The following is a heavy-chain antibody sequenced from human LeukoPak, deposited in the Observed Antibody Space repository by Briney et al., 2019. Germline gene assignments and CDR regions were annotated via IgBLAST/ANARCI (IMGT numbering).Heavy chain of an antibody. CDR3: ANRLRLGELSLPTYFDY. D-gene: IGHD3-16*02. CDR2: ISGSGGST. V-gene: IGHV3-23*01. CDR1: GFTFSSYA. Sequence: GGSLRLSCAASGFTFSSYAMSWVRQAPGKGLEWVSAISGSGGSTYYAASVKGRFTISRDNSKNTLYLQMNSLRAEDTAVYYCANRLRLGELSLPTYFDYWGQGTLVTVSS. J-gene: IGHJ4*02.